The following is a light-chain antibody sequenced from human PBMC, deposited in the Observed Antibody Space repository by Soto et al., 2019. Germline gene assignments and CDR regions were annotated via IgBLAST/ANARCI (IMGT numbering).Light chain of an antibody. V-gene: IGLV2-23*01. CDR3: CSYAGSSVALV. CDR2: EGS. J-gene: IGLJ2*01. CDR1: SSDVGSYNL. Sequence: QSALTQPASVSGSPGQSITISCTGTSSDVGSYNLVSWYQQHPGKAPKLMIYEGSKRPSGVSNRFSGSKSGNTASLTISGLQADDEADYYCCSYAGSSVALVFGGGTKLTVL.